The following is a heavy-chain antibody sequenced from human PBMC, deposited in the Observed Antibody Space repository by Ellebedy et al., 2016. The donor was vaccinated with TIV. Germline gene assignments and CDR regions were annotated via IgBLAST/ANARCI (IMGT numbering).Heavy chain of an antibody. J-gene: IGHJ4*02. Sequence: GESLKISCAASGFTFSSYAMSWVRQAPGKGLEWVSAIRDGGTDTYYADSVKGRFTISRDNSKNTLYLQMNSLRAEDTAVYYCAGGISVAGTSLGFWGQGTLVTVSS. CDR3: AGGISVAGTSLGF. V-gene: IGHV3-23*01. D-gene: IGHD6-19*01. CDR2: IRDGGTDT. CDR1: GFTFSSYA.